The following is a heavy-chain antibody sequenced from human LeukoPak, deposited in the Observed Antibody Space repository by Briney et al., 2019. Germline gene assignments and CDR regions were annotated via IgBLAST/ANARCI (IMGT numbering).Heavy chain of an antibody. Sequence: GGSLRLSCAASGFIFSNYAMSWVRQAPGKGLAWVSGISGSGGRTYYADSVKGRFTISRDNSKNTLYLQMSSLRAEDTAVYYCAKHKEDYGDSCLDDSWGQGALVTVSS. D-gene: IGHD4-17*01. J-gene: IGHJ5*01. CDR2: ISGSGGRT. CDR1: GFIFSNYA. V-gene: IGHV3-23*01. CDR3: AKHKEDYGDSCLDDS.